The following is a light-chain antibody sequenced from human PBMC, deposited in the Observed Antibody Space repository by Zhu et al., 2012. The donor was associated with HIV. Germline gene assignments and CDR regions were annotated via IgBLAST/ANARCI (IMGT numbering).Light chain of an antibody. CDR3: QQRSDWPRT. Sequence: EIVLTQSPATLSLSPGERATLSCRASQSVSSYLAWYQQKPGQAPRLLIYDASKRATGIPARFSGSGSGTDFTLTISSLEPEDLAVYYCQQRSDWPRTFGQGTKVEIK. CDR1: QSVSSY. CDR2: DAS. V-gene: IGKV3-11*01. J-gene: IGKJ1*01.